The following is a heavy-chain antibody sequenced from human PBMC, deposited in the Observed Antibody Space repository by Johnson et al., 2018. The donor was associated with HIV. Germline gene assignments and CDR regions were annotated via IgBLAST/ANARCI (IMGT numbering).Heavy chain of an antibody. CDR2: TYDNGNII. D-gene: IGHD5-24*01. Sequence: MQLVESGGGLVQPGGSLRLSCAASGFTFSNSWMHWVRQAPGKGPVWVSGTYDNGNIINYADSVKGRFTVSRENAKRGHGCVLVCKRWRTGISRSGVLDIWDQGT. V-gene: IGHV3-74*01. CDR1: GFTFSNSW. J-gene: IGHJ3*02. CDR3: VLDI.